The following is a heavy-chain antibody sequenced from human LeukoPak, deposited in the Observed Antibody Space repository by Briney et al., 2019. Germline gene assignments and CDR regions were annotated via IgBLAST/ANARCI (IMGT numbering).Heavy chain of an antibody. CDR3: ARTFGNNYGDY. D-gene: IGHD5-18*01. V-gene: IGHV3-74*01. J-gene: IGHJ4*01. CDR1: GFIFSTYW. Sequence: GGSLRLSCAASGFIFSTYWIHWVRHPPVKVLVWVSRINVDGSTTTYAYSVKGRFTISRDNAKNTLYLQMNSLRGEDTAVYYCARTFGNNYGDYWGHGTLVTVSS. CDR2: INVDGSTT.